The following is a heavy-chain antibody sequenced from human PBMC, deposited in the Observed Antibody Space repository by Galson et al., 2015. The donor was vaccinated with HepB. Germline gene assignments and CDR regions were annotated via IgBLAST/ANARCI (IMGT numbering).Heavy chain of an antibody. CDR1: GYSFTSYW. V-gene: IGHV5-10-1*01. CDR2: IVPGESYT. CDR3: ARGPHIYYGMDV. Sequence: QSGAEVKKPGESLRISCTGAGYSFTSYWISWVRKMPGKGLEGRGRIVPGESYTNYSPSFQGHVTISADKSISTAYLQWSSLKASDTAMYYCARGPHIYYGMDVWGQGTTVTVSS. D-gene: IGHD2-21*01. J-gene: IGHJ6*02.